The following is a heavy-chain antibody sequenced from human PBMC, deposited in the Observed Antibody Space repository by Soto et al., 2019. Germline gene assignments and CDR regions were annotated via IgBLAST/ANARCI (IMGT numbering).Heavy chain of an antibody. J-gene: IGHJ2*01. CDR1: VFTLSDHY. Sequence: EVKLVESGRGLVQPGVSLRLACTASVFTLSDHYMDWVRQAPGKGPEWVGRTINKAHSDTREYAASVEGRFSISTDDSKNSLYLQMNSLITGDTSVYYCVRSSSNNRYFDVWGRGSLVIVSS. V-gene: IGHV3-72*01. CDR2: TINKAHSDTR. CDR3: VRSSSNNRYFDV. D-gene: IGHD6-6*01.